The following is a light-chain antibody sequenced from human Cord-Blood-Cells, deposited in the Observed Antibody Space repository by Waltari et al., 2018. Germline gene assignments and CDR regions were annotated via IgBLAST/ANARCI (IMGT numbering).Light chain of an antibody. CDR3: QQYNNWPPWT. CDR2: GSS. V-gene: IGKV3-15*01. CDR1: QSVSSN. J-gene: IGKJ1*01. Sequence: EIVMTQYPATLSVSPGERATLSFRASQSVSSNLAWYQQKPGQAPRLLLYGSSTRATGIPARFSGSGSGTEFTLTISSLQSEDFAVYYCQQYNNWPPWTFGQGTKVEIK.